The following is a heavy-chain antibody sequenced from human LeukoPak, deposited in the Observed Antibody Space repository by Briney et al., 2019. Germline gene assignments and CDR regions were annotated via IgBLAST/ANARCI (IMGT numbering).Heavy chain of an antibody. D-gene: IGHD3-22*01. CDR1: GGSISSSSYY. CDR2: IYYSGST. J-gene: IGHJ4*02. V-gene: IGHV4-39*01. Sequence: PSETLSLTCTVSGGSISSSSYYWGWIRQPPGKGLEWIGSIYYSGSTYYSPSLKSRVTISVDTSKNQFSLKLSSVTAADTAVYYCSLGLLLDYWGQGTLVTVSS. CDR3: SLGLLLDY.